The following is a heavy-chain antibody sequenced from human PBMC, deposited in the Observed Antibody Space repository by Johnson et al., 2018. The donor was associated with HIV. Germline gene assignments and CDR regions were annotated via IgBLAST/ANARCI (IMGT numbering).Heavy chain of an antibody. CDR1: GFSFNNAC. CDR3: VSSGCQRCAFDI. J-gene: IGHJ3*02. V-gene: IGHV3-66*01. CDR2: IYSGGST. Sequence: VQLVESGGGVVQPGRSLRLSCAASGFSFNNACMSWVLQAPGKGLEWVSVIYSGGSTYYADSVKGRFTISRDNSKNTLYLQMNSLRAEDTAVYYCVSSGCQRCAFDIWGQGTMVTVSS. D-gene: IGHD6-19*01.